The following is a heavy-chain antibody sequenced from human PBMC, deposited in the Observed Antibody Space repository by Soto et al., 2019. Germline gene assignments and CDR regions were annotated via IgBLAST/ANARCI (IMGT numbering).Heavy chain of an antibody. CDR2: ISWNSGSI. J-gene: IGHJ3*02. V-gene: IGHV3-9*01. Sequence: PGGSLRLSCAASGFTFDDYAMHWVRQAPGKGLEWVSGISWNSGSIGYADSVKGRFTISRDNAKNSLYLQMNSLRAEDTALYYCAKANRIAVAVIDAFDIWGQGTMVTVSS. CDR3: AKANRIAVAVIDAFDI. CDR1: GFTFDDYA. D-gene: IGHD6-19*01.